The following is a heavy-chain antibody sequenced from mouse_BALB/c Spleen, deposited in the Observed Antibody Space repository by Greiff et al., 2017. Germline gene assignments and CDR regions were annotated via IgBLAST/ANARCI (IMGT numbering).Heavy chain of an antibody. CDR2: IWAGGST. Sequence: QVQLKESGPGLVAPSQSLSITCTVSGFSLTSYGVHWVRQPPGKGLEWLGVIWAGGSTNYNSALMSRLSISKDNSKSQVFLKMNSLQTDDTAMYYCARPHYDYERSGFAYWGQGTLVTVSA. D-gene: IGHD2-4*01. J-gene: IGHJ3*01. V-gene: IGHV2-9*02. CDR1: GFSLTSYG. CDR3: ARPHYDYERSGFAY.